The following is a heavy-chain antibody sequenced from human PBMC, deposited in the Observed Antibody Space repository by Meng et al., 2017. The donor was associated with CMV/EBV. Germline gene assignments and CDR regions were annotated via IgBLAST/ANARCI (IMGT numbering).Heavy chain of an antibody. V-gene: IGHV4-39*07. D-gene: IGHD2-2*02. J-gene: IGHJ4*02. CDR2: IYYSGST. CDR3: ASLYCSSTSCYNDY. CDR1: GGSISSSSYY. Sequence: SETLSLTCTVSGGSISSSSYYWGWIRQPPGKGLEWIGSIYYSGSTYYNPSLKSRVTISVDTSKNQFSLKLSSVTAADTAVYYCASLYCSSTSCYNDYWGQGTLVTVSS.